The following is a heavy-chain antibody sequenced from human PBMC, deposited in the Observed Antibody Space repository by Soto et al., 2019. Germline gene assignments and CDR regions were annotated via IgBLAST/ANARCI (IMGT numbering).Heavy chain of an antibody. Sequence: QLVQSGPEVREPGASVKVSCRASSHTYGISWVRQAPGQGLEWMGWINAQEGPTNYARRFRGRLIMTTDTSTTTGYMELRSLRSDDTAVYYCARDGDQWDQRFLDSWGQGTLVTVSS. J-gene: IGHJ4*02. CDR3: ARDGDQWDQRFLDS. CDR1: SHTYG. D-gene: IGHD1-26*01. CDR2: INAQEGPT. V-gene: IGHV1-18*01.